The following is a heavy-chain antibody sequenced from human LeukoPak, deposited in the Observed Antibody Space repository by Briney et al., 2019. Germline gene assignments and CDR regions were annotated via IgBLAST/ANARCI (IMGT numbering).Heavy chain of an antibody. D-gene: IGHD3-22*01. CDR3: ARYGEYYYDSSGSFRVYYFDY. Sequence: SETLSLTCTVSGGSISSSSYYWGWIRQPPGKGLEWIGEINHSGSTNYNPSLKSRVTISVDTSKNQFSLKLSSVTAADTAVYYCARYGEYYYDSSGSFRVYYFDYWGQGTLVTVSS. CDR1: GGSISSSSYY. J-gene: IGHJ4*02. CDR2: INHSGST. V-gene: IGHV4-39*07.